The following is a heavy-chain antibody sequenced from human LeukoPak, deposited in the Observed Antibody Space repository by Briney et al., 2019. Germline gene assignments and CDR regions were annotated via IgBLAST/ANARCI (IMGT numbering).Heavy chain of an antibody. J-gene: IGHJ6*02. D-gene: IGHD5-24*01. CDR3: VRGENFFYYNMDV. CDR2: IWSDGSNQ. Sequence: PGGSLRLSCAASGFTFSNYGMHWVRQAPGKGLEWVALIWSDGSNQYSADSVKGRFTISRDNSKNTLYLQMNSLRAEDTAVYFCVRGENFFYYNMDVWGQGTTVTVSS. CDR1: GFTFSNYG. V-gene: IGHV3-33*08.